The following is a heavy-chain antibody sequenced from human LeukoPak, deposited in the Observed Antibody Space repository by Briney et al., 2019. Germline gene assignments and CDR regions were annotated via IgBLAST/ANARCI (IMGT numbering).Heavy chain of an antibody. D-gene: IGHD3-10*01. J-gene: IGHJ4*02. V-gene: IGHV3-15*01. Sequence: KSGGSLRLSCAASGFTFSNAWMSWVRQAPGKGLEWVGRIKSKTDGGTPDYAAPVKGRFTISRDDSKNTLYLQMNSLKTEDTAVYYCTTGTFTLLWFGESNDYWGQGTLVTVSS. CDR1: GFTFSNAW. CDR2: IKSKTDGGTP. CDR3: TTGTFTLLWFGESNDY.